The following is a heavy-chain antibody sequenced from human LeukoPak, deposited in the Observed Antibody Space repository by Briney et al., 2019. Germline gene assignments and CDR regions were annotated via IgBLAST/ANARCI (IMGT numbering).Heavy chain of an antibody. V-gene: IGHV3-30*19. Sequence: SCKASGYTFTGYHIHWVRQAPGKGLEWVAVISYDGNNKYYADSVKGRFTISRDNSKKTLYLQMNSLRAEDTAVYYCARDGYNEEDWFFDLWGRGILVTVSS. CDR2: ISYDGNNK. D-gene: IGHD5-24*01. J-gene: IGHJ2*01. CDR3: ARDGYNEEDWFFDL. CDR1: GYTFTGYH.